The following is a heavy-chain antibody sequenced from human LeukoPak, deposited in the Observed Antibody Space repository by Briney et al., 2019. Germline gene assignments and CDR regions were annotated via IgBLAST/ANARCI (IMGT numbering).Heavy chain of an antibody. CDR3: ARHFPTGNFDY. Sequence: GGSLRLSCAASGSTFSSYVMSWVRQAPGKGLEWVSVISARDSGTYYADSVKGRFTISRDNSKNTLYLQMNGLRAEDTAVYYCARHFPTGNFDYWGQGTLVTVSS. J-gene: IGHJ4*02. V-gene: IGHV3-23*01. D-gene: IGHD3-3*02. CDR2: ISARDSGT. CDR1: GSTFSSYV.